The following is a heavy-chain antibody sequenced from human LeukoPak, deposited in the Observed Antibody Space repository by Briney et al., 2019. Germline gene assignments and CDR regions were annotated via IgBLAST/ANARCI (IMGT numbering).Heavy chain of an antibody. J-gene: IGHJ3*01. Sequence: ASVKVSCKASGYTFTGYYFHWVRQAPGQGLEWMGWINPNSGGTNHAQKFQGRVAMTRDTSISTAYMELSRLRSDDTAVYYCARVYNWNYNVGAFDFWGQGTMVTVSS. D-gene: IGHD1-7*01. CDR1: GYTFTGYY. CDR2: INPNSGGT. V-gene: IGHV1-2*02. CDR3: ARVYNWNYNVGAFDF.